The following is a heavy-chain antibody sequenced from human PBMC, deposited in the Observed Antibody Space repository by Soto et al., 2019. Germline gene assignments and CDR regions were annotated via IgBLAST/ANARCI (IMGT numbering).Heavy chain of an antibody. CDR1: GFSLSNARMG. CDR2: IFSNDEK. D-gene: IGHD3-3*01. Sequence: ESGPTLVNPTETLTLTCTVSGFSLSNARMGVSWIRQPPGKALEWLAHIFSNDEKSYSTSLKSRLTISKDTSKSQVVLTMTNMDPVDTATYYCARIIGLDYDFWSGYYYYYYYYMDVWGKGTTVTVSS. CDR3: ARIIGLDYDFWSGYYYYYYYYMDV. J-gene: IGHJ6*03. V-gene: IGHV2-26*01.